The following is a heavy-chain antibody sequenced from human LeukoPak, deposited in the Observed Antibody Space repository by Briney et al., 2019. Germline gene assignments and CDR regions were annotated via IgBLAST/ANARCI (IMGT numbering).Heavy chain of an antibody. CDR1: GFTFSTYW. V-gene: IGHV3-7*04. J-gene: IGHJ6*02. CDR2: IKQDGSEK. Sequence: SGGSLRLSCAASGFTFSTYWMSWVRQAPGKGLEWVANIKQDGSEKYYVDSVKGRFTISRDNAMNSLYLHMSSLRAEDTAIYYCARDRRTYSSIWGASFYYGMDVWGQGTTVTVSS. D-gene: IGHD6-13*01. CDR3: ARDRRTYSSIWGASFYYGMDV.